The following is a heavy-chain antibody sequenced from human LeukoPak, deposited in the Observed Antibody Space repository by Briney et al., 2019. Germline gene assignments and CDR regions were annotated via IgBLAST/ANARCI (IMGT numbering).Heavy chain of an antibody. D-gene: IGHD6-19*01. CDR1: GGSFSGYY. J-gene: IGHJ6*02. V-gene: IGHV4-59*01. CDR3: ARDRGSGWDYYYGMDV. Sequence: SETLSLTCAVYGGSFSGYYWSWIRQPPGKGLEWIGYIYYSGSTNYNPSLKSRVTISVDTSKNQFSLKLSSVTAADTAVYYCARDRGSGWDYYYGMDVWGQGTTVTVSS. CDR2: IYYSGST.